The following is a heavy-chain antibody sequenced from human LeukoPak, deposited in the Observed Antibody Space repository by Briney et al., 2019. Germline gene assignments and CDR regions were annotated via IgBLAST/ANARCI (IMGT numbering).Heavy chain of an antibody. J-gene: IGHJ4*02. D-gene: IGHD2/OR15-2a*01. CDR1: GGSISTGGYY. CDR3: ARGRFYGFSGDS. CDR2: IYHSEST. V-gene: IGHV4-31*03. Sequence: PSETLSLTCTVSGGSISTGGYYWNWIRQHPGKGLEWIGFIYHSESTSYNPSLKSRLSISVDTSKNQFSLKLNSVTAADTAVYYCARGRFYGFSGDSWGQGTLVTVSS.